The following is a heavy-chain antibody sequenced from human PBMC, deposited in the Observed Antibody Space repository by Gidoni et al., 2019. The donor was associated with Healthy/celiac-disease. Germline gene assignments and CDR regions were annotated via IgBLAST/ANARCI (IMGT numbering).Heavy chain of an antibody. D-gene: IGHD3-9*01. CDR1: GFPFSSYA. CDR2: ISYDGSNK. CDR3: AREADIYWYFDL. Sequence: QVQLVESGGGVVQPGRSLRLSCAASGFPFSSYALHWVRPAPGKGLEWVAVISYDGSNKYYADSVKGRFTISRENSKNTLYLQINSLRAEDTAVYYCAREADIYWYFDLWGRGTLVTVSS. J-gene: IGHJ2*01. V-gene: IGHV3-30*04.